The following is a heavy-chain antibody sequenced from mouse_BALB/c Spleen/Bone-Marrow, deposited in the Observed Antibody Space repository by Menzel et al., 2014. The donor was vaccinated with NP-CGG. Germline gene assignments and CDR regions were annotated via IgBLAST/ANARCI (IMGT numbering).Heavy chain of an antibody. CDR2: ISSGSRTI. CDR1: GFTFSSFG. Sequence: EVNVVESGGGLVQPGGSRKLSCAASGFTFSSFGMHWVRQAPEKGLKWVAYISSGSRTIYYADTVKGRFTISRDNPKNALFLQMTGLRSEDTAMYYCTRGGNWEDFDYWGQGTTLTVSS. J-gene: IGHJ2*01. D-gene: IGHD4-1*01. V-gene: IGHV5-17*02. CDR3: TRGGNWEDFDY.